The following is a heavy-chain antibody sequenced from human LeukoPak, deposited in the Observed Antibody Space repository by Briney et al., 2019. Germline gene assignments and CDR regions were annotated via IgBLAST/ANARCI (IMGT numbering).Heavy chain of an antibody. CDR3: TRLDDGFDI. CDR2: IRDKAANYAT. Sequence: GGSLRLSCAASGFTFSGSAMHWVRQASGIGLEWVGRIRDKAANYATAYAASVKGRFTISRDDSKNTAYLQMNSLKTEDTAVYFCTRLDDGFDIWGHGTMVTVSS. J-gene: IGHJ3*02. CDR1: GFTFSGSA. V-gene: IGHV3-73*01.